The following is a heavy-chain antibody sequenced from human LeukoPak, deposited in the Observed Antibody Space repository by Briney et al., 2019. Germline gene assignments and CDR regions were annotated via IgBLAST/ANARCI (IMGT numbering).Heavy chain of an antibody. CDR2: ISTSSTYI. Sequence: NPGGSLRLSCAASEFTLRSYSMHWVRQAPGKGLEWVSYISTSSTYIYYADSVKGRFTISRDNAKNSLYLHMNSLRAEDTAVYYCARDASGSSIGLIDFWGQGTLVTVSS. CDR3: ARDASGSSIGLIDF. CDR1: EFTLRSYS. D-gene: IGHD1-26*01. V-gene: IGHV3-21*01. J-gene: IGHJ4*02.